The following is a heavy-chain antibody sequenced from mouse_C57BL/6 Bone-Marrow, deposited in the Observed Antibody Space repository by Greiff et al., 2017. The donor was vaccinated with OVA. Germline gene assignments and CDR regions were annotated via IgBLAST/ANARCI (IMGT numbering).Heavy chain of an antibody. Sequence: QVQLQQSGAELARPGASVKLSCKASGYTFTSYGISWVKQRPGQGLEWIGEIDPSDSYTNYNQKFKGKSTMTVDTASSTAYMQLSSLTSEDSAVYYCARGGYGNCGFDYWGQGTTLTVSS. CDR2: IDPSDSYT. CDR3: ARGGYGNCGFDY. V-gene: IGHV1-69*01. CDR1: GYTFTSYG. D-gene: IGHD2-1*01. J-gene: IGHJ2*01.